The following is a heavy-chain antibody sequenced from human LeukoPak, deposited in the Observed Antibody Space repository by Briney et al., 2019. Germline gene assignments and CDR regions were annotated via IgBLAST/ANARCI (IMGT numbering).Heavy chain of an antibody. V-gene: IGHV3-23*01. D-gene: IGHD3-10*01. CDR1: GFTFSSYG. CDR2: ISGSGGST. Sequence: GGSLRLSCAASGFTFSSYGMSWVRKAPGKGLERVSAISGSGGSTYYADSVKGRFTISRDNSNNTLYLQMNSLRAEDTAVYYCAKDFITMGTNYFDYWGQGTLVTVSS. CDR3: AKDFITMGTNYFDY. J-gene: IGHJ4*02.